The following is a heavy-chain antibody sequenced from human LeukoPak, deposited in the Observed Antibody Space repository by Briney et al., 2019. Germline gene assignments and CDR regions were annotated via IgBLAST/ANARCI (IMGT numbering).Heavy chain of an antibody. CDR2: ISSSSSAI. CDR3: ARAPPGGLLWFGDSYLFYYMDV. V-gene: IGHV3-48*01. J-gene: IGHJ6*03. D-gene: IGHD3-10*01. Sequence: GGSLRLSCAVSGFTFNTYSMNWVRQAPGKGLEWVSYISSSSSAIYYADSVKGRFTISRDNAKNSLFLQMNTLRAEDTAVYYCARAPPGGLLWFGDSYLFYYMDVWGKGTTVTVSS. CDR1: GFTFNTYS.